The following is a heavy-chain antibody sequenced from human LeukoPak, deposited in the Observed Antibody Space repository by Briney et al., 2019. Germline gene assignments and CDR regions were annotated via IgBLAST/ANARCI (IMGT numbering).Heavy chain of an antibody. J-gene: IGHJ4*02. D-gene: IGHD3-16*01. Sequence: GGSLRLSCTFSGLSFSDSAVTWVRQAPGKGLEWIGCTRSKVYGGTTEYTASVKGRITISRDESKSIAYLQMHSLTTEDTAVYFCARGERDFDYWGQGTLVTVSS. CDR3: ARGERDFDY. V-gene: IGHV3-49*04. CDR1: GLSFSDSA. CDR2: TRSKVYGGTT.